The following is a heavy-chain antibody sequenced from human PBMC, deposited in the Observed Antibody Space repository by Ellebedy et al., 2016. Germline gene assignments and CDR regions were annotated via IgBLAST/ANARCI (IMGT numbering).Heavy chain of an antibody. CDR1: GYTFTGYY. V-gene: IGHV1-2*04. Sequence: ASVKVSCKASGYTFTGYYIHWVRQAPGQGLEWMGWINPNSGGTHYAQKFQGWVTMTMDTSITTGYMELRRLRSDDTAVYYCARGMVEGVTSRGGFDFWGQGTLLTVSS. J-gene: IGHJ4*02. CDR2: INPNSGGT. D-gene: IGHD2-15*01. CDR3: ARGMVEGVTSRGGFDF.